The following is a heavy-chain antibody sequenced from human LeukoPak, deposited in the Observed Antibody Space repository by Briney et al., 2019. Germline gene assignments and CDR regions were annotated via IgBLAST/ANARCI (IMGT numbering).Heavy chain of an antibody. J-gene: IGHJ4*02. CDR1: GGSLGTYH. Sequence: SETLSLTCTLSGGSLGTYHWSWIRQLPGKGLECLGYIYYSGATYYNPALKSRATMSVDTSRNQFSLNLRSVTAADTAIYYCARVGYDGSGYEKGFDSWGQGILVTVSS. CDR2: IYYSGAT. V-gene: IGHV4-59*08. D-gene: IGHD3-22*01. CDR3: ARVGYDGSGYEKGFDS.